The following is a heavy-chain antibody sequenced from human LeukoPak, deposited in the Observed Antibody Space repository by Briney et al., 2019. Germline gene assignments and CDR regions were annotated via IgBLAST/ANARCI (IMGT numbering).Heavy chain of an antibody. V-gene: IGHV4-39*01. CDR1: GGSISSSSYY. CDR2: IYHSGST. J-gene: IGHJ5*02. Sequence: KSSETLSLTCTVSGGSISSSSYYWGWIRQPPGKGLEWIGSIYHSGSTYYNPSLKSRVTISVDTSKNQFSLKLSSVTAADTAVYYCARHRAYNWNYDWFDPWGQGTLVTVSS. D-gene: IGHD1-7*01. CDR3: ARHRAYNWNYDWFDP.